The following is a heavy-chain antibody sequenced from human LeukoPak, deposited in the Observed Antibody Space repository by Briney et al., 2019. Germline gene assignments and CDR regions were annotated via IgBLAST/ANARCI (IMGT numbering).Heavy chain of an antibody. CDR3: AKDPEF. V-gene: IGHV3-23*01. CDR2: ISESGDVT. Sequence: GGSLRLSCVVSGFTFSSHAMSWVRQAPGKGLEWIAGISESGDVTFHVDSVKGRFTISRDNSRNTLLLQMDSLRVEDTAVYYCAKDPEFWGQGTLVTVSS. D-gene: IGHD3-10*01. J-gene: IGHJ4*02. CDR1: GFTFSSHA.